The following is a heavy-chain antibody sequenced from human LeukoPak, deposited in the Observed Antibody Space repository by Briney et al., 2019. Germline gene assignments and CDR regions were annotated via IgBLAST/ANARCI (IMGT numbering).Heavy chain of an antibody. CDR1: GFTFSSYS. J-gene: IGHJ4*02. Sequence: AGGSLRLSCAASGFTFSSYSMSWVRQAPGKGLECVSYISSTSGNIDYADSVKGRFTISRDNAKNSLYLQMNSLRAEDTAVYFCARDVRRAAAGTMNYWGQGTLVTVSS. D-gene: IGHD6-13*01. CDR3: ARDVRRAAAGTMNY. CDR2: ISSTSGNI. V-gene: IGHV3-48*04.